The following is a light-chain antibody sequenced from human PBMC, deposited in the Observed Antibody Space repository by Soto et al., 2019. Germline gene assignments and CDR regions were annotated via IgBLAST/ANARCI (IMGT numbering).Light chain of an antibody. CDR3: QQYGHSLWT. Sequence: DIVLTQSPGTLSSSPGERASLSCRASQSVSSGHLAWYQQKPGQAPRLLIYGASSRATGIPDRFSGSGSGTDFTLTISRLEPEDYVVYYCQQYGHSLWTFGQGTKVEIK. V-gene: IGKV3-20*01. CDR1: QSVSSGH. CDR2: GAS. J-gene: IGKJ1*01.